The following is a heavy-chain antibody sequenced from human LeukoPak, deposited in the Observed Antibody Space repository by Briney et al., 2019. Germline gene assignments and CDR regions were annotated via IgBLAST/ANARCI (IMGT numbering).Heavy chain of an antibody. CDR2: IYNSGST. J-gene: IGHJ6*02. V-gene: IGHV4-59*11. Sequence: SETLSLTCTVSGGSISSHHWSWIRQPPGKGLEWIGYIYNSGSTNYSPSLKSRVAMSLDTSNNQFSLNLRSVTAADTAMYYCARGPNYVPDCSGGSCNSATPTKTYYYGTDVWGQGTTVTVSS. D-gene: IGHD2-15*01. CDR1: GGSISSHH. CDR3: ARGPNYVPDCSGGSCNSATPTKTYYYGTDV.